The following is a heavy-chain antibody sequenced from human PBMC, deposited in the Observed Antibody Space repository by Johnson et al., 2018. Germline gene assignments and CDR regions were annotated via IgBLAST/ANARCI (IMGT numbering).Heavy chain of an antibody. CDR3: AKDLPARQLVGYMDV. CDR2: IGGTGDST. V-gene: IGHV3-23*04. D-gene: IGHD6-6*01. J-gene: IGHJ6*04. CDR1: GFTFGDNA. Sequence: EVQLVETGGGLVQPGRSLRLSCKSTGFTFGDNAMSWFRQAPGKGLEWVSAIGGTGDSTYYADSVKGRFTISRDNSKNTLYLQMNSLRVEDTAVYYCAKDLPARQLVGYMDVWGKGTTVTVSS.